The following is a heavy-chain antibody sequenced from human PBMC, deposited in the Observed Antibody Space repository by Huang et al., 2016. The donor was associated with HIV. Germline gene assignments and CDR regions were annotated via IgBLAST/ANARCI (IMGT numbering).Heavy chain of an antibody. CDR3: ARQGGDCTSISCYLSWFDP. CDR2: IHHSVTA. D-gene: IGHD2-2*01. J-gene: IGHJ5*02. CDR1: GGSVSSRNYY. Sequence: QLQLQESGPGLVKPSQNLSLTCTVFGGSVSSRNYYWAWIRQTPGKGLEWIGRIHHSVTAYYNRSLKGRVSMIVDKSKNQFSLEVTSATAADSAIYYCARQGGDCTSISCYLSWFDPWGQGTLVTVSS. V-gene: IGHV4-39*01.